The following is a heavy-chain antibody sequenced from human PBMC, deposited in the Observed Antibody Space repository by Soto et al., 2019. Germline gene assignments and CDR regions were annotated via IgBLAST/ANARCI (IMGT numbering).Heavy chain of an antibody. J-gene: IGHJ3*02. CDR3: ARVTTVVTRDAFDI. CDR1: GGSISSGDYY. Sequence: SETLSLTCTVSGGSISSGDYYWSWIRQPPGKGLEWIGYIYYSGSTYYNPSLKSRVTISVDTSKNQFSLKLSSVTAADTAVYYCARVTTVVTRDAFDIWGQGTMVTVSS. V-gene: IGHV4-30-4*01. CDR2: IYYSGST. D-gene: IGHD4-17*01.